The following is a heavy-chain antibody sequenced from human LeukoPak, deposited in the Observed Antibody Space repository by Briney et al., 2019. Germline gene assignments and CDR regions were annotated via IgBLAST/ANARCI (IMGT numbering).Heavy chain of an antibody. D-gene: IGHD2-15*01. CDR1: GYTFTSYY. CDR3: ARNSGSGFDY. CDR2: IDPSGGST. V-gene: IGHV1-46*01. J-gene: IGHJ4*02. Sequence: ASVKVSCKASGYTFTSYYIVWVRQAPGQGLEWMGRIDPSGGSTSYAQKFQGRVTMTRGTSTSTVYMELSSLISEDTAVYYCARNSGSGFDYLGQGTLVTVSS.